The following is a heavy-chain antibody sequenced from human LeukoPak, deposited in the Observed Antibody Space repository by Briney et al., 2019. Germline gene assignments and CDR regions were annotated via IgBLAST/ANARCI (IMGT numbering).Heavy chain of an antibody. D-gene: IGHD3-22*01. J-gene: IGHJ4*02. V-gene: IGHV1-18*01. Sequence: GASVKVSCKASGYSFITYGISWVRQAPGQGLEWMGWISAYNRSTDYAQNLQGRVTMTTDTSTSTAYMEMRSLGSDDTAVYYCARPYDSSGYYNYYFDNWGQGTLVTVSS. CDR3: ARPYDSSGYYNYYFDN. CDR1: GYSFITYG. CDR2: ISAYNRST.